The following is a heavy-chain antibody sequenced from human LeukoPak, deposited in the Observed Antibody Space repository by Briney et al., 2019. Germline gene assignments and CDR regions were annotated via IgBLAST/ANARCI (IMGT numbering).Heavy chain of an antibody. D-gene: IGHD6-6*01. Sequence: GASVKVSCKASGYTFTGYYMHWVRHAPGQGLEWRGWINPNSGGTNSAQKFQGRVTMTRDTSISTAYMELRRLRSNDTAVYYCASAVGAARLDYWGQGTLVTVSS. CDR1: GYTFTGYY. J-gene: IGHJ4*02. CDR3: ASAVGAARLDY. CDR2: INPNSGGT. V-gene: IGHV1-2*02.